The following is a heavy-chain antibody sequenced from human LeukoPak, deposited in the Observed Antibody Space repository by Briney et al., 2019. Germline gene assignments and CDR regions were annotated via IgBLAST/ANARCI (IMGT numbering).Heavy chain of an antibody. CDR2: MYYDGST. V-gene: IGHV4-39*01. CDR1: GGYVRSGDYY. D-gene: IGHD3-22*01. CDR3: VRRKGDSSGFYCVDY. J-gene: IGHJ4*02. Sequence: SETLSLTCTVSGGYVRSGDYYWGWVRQPPGKGLEWIGSMYYDGSTYSTPSLKSRVSISADTAKNQFSLKLSSVTAADTAVYYCVRRKGDSSGFYCVDYWGQGTLVTVS.